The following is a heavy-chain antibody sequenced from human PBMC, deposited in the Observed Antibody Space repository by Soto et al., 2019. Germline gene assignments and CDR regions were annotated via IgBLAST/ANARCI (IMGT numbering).Heavy chain of an antibody. Sequence: QVQLVQSGAEVKKPGASVKVSCKASGYTFTSYAMHWVRQAPGQRLEWMGWINAGNGNTKYSQKFQGRVTITRDTSASTAYMELSSLRSEDTAVDYCAMGTYYYDRSGYPPYYWGLGTLVTVSS. J-gene: IGHJ4*02. CDR2: INAGNGNT. CDR3: AMGTYYYDRSGYPPYY. CDR1: GYTFTSYA. D-gene: IGHD3-22*01. V-gene: IGHV1-3*01.